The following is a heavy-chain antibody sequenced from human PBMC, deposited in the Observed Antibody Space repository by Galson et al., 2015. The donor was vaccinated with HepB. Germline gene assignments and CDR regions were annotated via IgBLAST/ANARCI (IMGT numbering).Heavy chain of an antibody. Sequence: SLRLSCATSGFTFSDHAMHWVRQASGKGLEWVALISYDGSNIKYTDSVRGRFTISRDKLKNTLYLHMNSLRTEDTAVYYCVRDVGPNWEHGDYWGQGTLVTVSS. CDR1: GFTFSDHA. D-gene: IGHD1-26*01. J-gene: IGHJ4*02. CDR2: ISYDGSNI. V-gene: IGHV3-30-3*01. CDR3: VRDVGPNWEHGDY.